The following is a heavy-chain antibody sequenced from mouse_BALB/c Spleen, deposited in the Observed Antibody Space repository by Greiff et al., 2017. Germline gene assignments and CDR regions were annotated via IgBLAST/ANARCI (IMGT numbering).Heavy chain of an antibody. D-gene: IGHD2-1*01. Sequence: QVQLQQSGAELAKPGASVKMSCKASGYTFTSYWMHWVKQRPGQGLEWIGYINPSTGYTEYNQKFKDKATLTADKSSSTAYMQLSSLTSEDSAVYYCASYYGNYYFDYWGQGTTLTVSS. CDR3: ASYYGNYYFDY. CDR1: GYTFTSYW. J-gene: IGHJ2*01. V-gene: IGHV1-7*01. CDR2: INPSTGYT.